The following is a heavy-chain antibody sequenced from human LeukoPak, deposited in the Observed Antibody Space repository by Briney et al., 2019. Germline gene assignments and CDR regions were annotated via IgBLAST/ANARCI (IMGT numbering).Heavy chain of an antibody. CDR1: ALSSSISS. D-gene: IGHD3-16*01. V-gene: IGHV3-23*01. Sequence: PGGSLRLSRGAAALSSSISSTRCARQAPGKGLEWVSAISGSGGSTYYADSVKGRFTISRDNSKNTLYLQMNSLRAEDTAVLYCAKGRGGGRLLVLYPWGQGTLVTVSS. CDR3: AKGRGGGRLLVLYP. CDR2: ISGSGGST. J-gene: IGHJ5*02.